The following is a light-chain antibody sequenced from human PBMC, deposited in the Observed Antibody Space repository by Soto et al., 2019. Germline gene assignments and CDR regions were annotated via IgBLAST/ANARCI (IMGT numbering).Light chain of an antibody. V-gene: IGLV2-14*01. J-gene: IGLJ1*01. CDR1: SSDVGGYNY. Sequence: QSVLVQPASVSGSPGQSITISCTGTSSDVGGYNYISWYQQHPGKAPKLMISEVSNRPSGVSNRFSGSKSGNTASLTISGLQAEEEADYYCSSYTRTSTRVFGTGTKVTVL. CDR2: EVS. CDR3: SSYTRTSTRV.